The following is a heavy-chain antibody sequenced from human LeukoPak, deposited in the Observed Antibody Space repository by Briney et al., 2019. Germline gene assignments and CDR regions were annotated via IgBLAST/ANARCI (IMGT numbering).Heavy chain of an antibody. J-gene: IGHJ4*02. Sequence: PGGSLRLSCEASGFIFSSYSINWVRQAPGKGLEGVSSISSGGTKIYYADSVKGRFTISRDDVKKSVYLQMNSLRVEDTAVYYCARDFLAAGDYWGQGTQVTVSS. D-gene: IGHD6-13*01. V-gene: IGHV3-21*01. CDR1: GFIFSSYS. CDR2: ISSGGTKI. CDR3: ARDFLAAGDY.